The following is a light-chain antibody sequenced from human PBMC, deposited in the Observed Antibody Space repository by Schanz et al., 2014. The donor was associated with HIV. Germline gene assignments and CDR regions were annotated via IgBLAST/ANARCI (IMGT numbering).Light chain of an antibody. V-gene: IGKV1-12*01. Sequence: DIQMTQSPSSVSASVGDRVTISCRASQGFTRWLAWYQQKPGEAPKLLIYATSSLQSGVPSRFSGSGSGTVFTLTINTLQPDDFATYYCQQCNSNPLTFGGGTKVEI. CDR1: QGFTRW. CDR3: QQCNSNPLT. J-gene: IGKJ4*01. CDR2: ATS.